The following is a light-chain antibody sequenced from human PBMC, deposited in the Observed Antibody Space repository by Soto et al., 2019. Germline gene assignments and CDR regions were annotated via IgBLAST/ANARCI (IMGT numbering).Light chain of an antibody. CDR2: EVS. CDR3: TSYTSSSTLYV. V-gene: IGLV2-14*01. Sequence: QSALTQPASVSGSPGQSITISCTGTSSDVGGYNSVSWYQQHPGKAPKLMIYEVSNRPSEAPYRFSGSKAGNTASLTISGLQAEDEADYYCTSYTSSSTLYVFGTGTKVTVL. J-gene: IGLJ1*01. CDR1: SSDVGGYNS.